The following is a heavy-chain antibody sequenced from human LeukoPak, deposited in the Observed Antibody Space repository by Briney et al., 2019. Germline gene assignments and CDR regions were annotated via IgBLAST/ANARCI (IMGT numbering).Heavy chain of an antibody. CDR1: GFTFSSYW. CDR3: TRDLMDYDVSTGLHHYYMDV. D-gene: IGHD3-9*01. V-gene: IGHV3-74*01. J-gene: IGHJ6*02. Sequence: GGSLRLSCVASGFTFSSYWMHWVRQAPRKGLVWVSRVNGDGRNINYADSVRGRFTISRDNAKNTLYLQMNTLRVEDTAVYYCTRDLMDYDVSTGLHHYYMDVWGQGTTVTVSS. CDR2: VNGDGRNI.